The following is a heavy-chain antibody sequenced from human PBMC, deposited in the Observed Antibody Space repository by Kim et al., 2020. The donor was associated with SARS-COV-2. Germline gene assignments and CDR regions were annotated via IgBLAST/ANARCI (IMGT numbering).Heavy chain of an antibody. V-gene: IGHV4-39*01. CDR1: GGSISSSNYY. CDR2: IYDGGST. D-gene: IGHD3-9*01. CDR3: ARHGPLLRYFDLGWFDP. Sequence: SETLSLTCTVSGGSISSSNYYWGWIRQPPGKGLEWIGSIYDGGSTYYNPSRKSRVTISVATSKNQFSLRLNSVTAADRAVYDCARHGPLLRYFDLGWFDPWGQGTLVTVSS. J-gene: IGHJ5*02.